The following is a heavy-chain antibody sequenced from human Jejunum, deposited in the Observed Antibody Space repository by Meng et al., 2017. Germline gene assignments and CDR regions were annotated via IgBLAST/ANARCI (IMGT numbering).Heavy chain of an antibody. CDR2: IPYSGTT. Sequence: LRLSCTVAGASISNYYWSWIRQPPGKGLEWIGYIPYSGTTNYNPSLKSRFTMSVDTSKDQSALRLNSVTAADTAVDYCSRLISITGTTDYFDYWGQGTLVTVSS. CDR1: GASISNYY. J-gene: IGHJ4*02. CDR3: SRLISITGTTDYFDY. V-gene: IGHV4-59*01. D-gene: IGHD1-20*01.